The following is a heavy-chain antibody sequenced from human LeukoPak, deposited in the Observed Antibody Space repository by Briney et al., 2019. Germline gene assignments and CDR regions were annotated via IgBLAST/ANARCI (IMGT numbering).Heavy chain of an antibody. J-gene: IGHJ4*02. Sequence: GGSLRLSCAASGFTFSSCEMNWVRQAPGKGLEWVSYISSSGSTIYYADSVKGRFTISRDNAENSLYLQMSSLRAEDTAVYYCARESWATDYWGQGTLVTVSS. CDR2: ISSSGSTI. CDR1: GFTFSSCE. D-gene: IGHD3-10*01. CDR3: ARESWATDY. V-gene: IGHV3-48*03.